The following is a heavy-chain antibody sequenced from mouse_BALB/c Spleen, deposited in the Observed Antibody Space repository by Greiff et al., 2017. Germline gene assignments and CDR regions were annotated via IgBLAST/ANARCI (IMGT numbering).Heavy chain of an antibody. Sequence: QVQLQQSGAELARPGASVKLSCKASGYTFTSYWMQWVKQRPGQGLEWIGAIYPGDGDTRYTQKFKGKATLTADKSSSTAYMQLSSLASEDSAVYYCARNGNYGYFDDWGAGTTVTVSS. J-gene: IGHJ1*01. D-gene: IGHD2-1*01. CDR1: GYTFTSYW. CDR2: IYPGDGDT. CDR3: ARNGNYGYFDD. V-gene: IGHV1-87*01.